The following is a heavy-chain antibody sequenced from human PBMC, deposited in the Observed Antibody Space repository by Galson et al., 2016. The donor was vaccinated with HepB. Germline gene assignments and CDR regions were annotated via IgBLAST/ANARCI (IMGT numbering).Heavy chain of an antibody. CDR1: GDSVSNNNAG. CDR2: TFYRSDWQN. CDR3: ARSHLLGRGFGW. D-gene: IGHD7-27*01. Sequence: CAISGDSVSNNNAGWYWIRQSPSRGLECLGRTFYRSDWQNDYAESVKNRITINPDTSKNEFSLHLSSVTPEDTGVYYCARSHLLGRGFGWWGPVTPVTVSA. V-gene: IGHV6-1*01. J-gene: IGHJ4*02.